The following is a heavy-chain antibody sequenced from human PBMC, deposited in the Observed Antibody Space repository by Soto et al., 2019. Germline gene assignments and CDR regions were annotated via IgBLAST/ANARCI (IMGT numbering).Heavy chain of an antibody. CDR1: GGTFSRYA. J-gene: IGHJ5*02. CDR3: ARVNPLVVVPAAMGGWFDP. CDR2: IIPIFGTA. Sequence: SVKVSFKASGGTFSRYAISWLRQAPGQGLEWMGGIIPIFGTANYAQKFQGRVTITADKSTSTAYMELSSLRSEDTAVYYCARVNPLVVVPAAMGGWFDPWGQGTLVTVSS. D-gene: IGHD2-2*01. V-gene: IGHV1-69*06.